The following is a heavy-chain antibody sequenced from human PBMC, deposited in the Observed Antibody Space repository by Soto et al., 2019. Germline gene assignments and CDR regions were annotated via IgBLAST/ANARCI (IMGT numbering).Heavy chain of an antibody. J-gene: IGHJ6*04. V-gene: IGHV4-39*01. D-gene: IGHD3-3*01. Sequence: PSETLSLPCTVCGGSISSSSYYWGWIRQPPGKGLEWIGSIYYSGSTYYNPSLKSRVTISVDTSKNQFSLKLSSVTAADTAVYYCARLVTSFGVVKKYGVDVWGKRTTVAVSS. CDR3: ARLVTSFGVVKKYGVDV. CDR2: IYYSGST. CDR1: GGSISSSSYY.